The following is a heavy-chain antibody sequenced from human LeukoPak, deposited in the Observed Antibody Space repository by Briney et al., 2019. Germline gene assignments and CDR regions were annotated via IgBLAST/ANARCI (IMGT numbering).Heavy chain of an antibody. V-gene: IGHV1-18*01. CDR1: GYTFTSYG. CDR2: ISAYNGNT. Sequence: GASVKVSCKASGYTFTSYGISWVRQAPGQGLEWMGWISAYNGNTNYAQKLQGRVTMTTDTSTSTAYMELRSLRSDDTAVYYCARSSSSWYLDWFDPWGQGTLVTVSS. J-gene: IGHJ5*02. CDR3: ARSSSSWYLDWFDP. D-gene: IGHD6-13*01.